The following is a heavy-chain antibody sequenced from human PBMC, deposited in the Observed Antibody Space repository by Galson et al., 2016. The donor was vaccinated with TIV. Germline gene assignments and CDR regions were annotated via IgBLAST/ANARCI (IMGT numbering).Heavy chain of an antibody. CDR2: MSASGGST. CDR1: GFTFSRFT. CDR3: VKGSSWSPPVPNYFDS. J-gene: IGHJ4*02. D-gene: IGHD6-13*01. V-gene: IGHV3-23*01. Sequence: SLRLSCAGSGFTFSRFTMCWVRQAPGKGLQWVSSMSASGGSTYYADSVKGRFTISREISKNTLYLQMNSLRAEDTAMYYCVKGSSWSPPVPNYFDSWGQGTLVTVSS.